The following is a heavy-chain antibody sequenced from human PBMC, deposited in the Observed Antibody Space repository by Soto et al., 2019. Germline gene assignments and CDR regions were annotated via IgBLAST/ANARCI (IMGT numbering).Heavy chain of an antibody. CDR3: ARDRRGRADGFIYYYGMEV. D-gene: IGHD6-13*01. Sequence: QVQLQESGPGLMKPSGTLSLICSVSGESVGRGTNYWSWVRQAPGRGLEWIGYIFDAATAIYNPSFESRVSISLDAANNQVYLMPTTVTAADTAIYYCARDRRGRADGFIYYYGMEVWGQGTSVTVSS. CDR2: IFDAATA. J-gene: IGHJ6*02. CDR1: GESVGRGTNY. V-gene: IGHV4-61*01.